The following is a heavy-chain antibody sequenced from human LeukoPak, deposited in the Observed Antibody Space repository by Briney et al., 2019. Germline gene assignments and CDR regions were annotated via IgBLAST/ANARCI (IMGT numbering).Heavy chain of an antibody. V-gene: IGHV3-23*01. Sequence: PGGSLRLSCAASGFTFSSYAMSWVRRAPGKGLGWVSAISGSGGSTYYADSVKGRFTISRDNSKNTLYLQMNSLRAEDTAVYYCAKAKVQYYDLFDIWGQGTMVTVSS. CDR2: ISGSGGST. CDR3: AKAKVQYYDLFDI. CDR1: GFTFSSYA. J-gene: IGHJ3*02. D-gene: IGHD3-22*01.